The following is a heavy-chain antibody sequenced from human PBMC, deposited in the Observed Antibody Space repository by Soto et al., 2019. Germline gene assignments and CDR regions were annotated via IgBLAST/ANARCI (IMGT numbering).Heavy chain of an antibody. CDR1: GGSISSYY. CDR2: IYTSGSI. Sequence: QVQLQESGPGLVKPSETLSLTCTVTGGSISSYYWSWIRQPAGKGLEWVGRIYTSGSINYNPSLKSRVPMSVETSKSLFALTLSSVTAADTAVYSWASATRHGDYGDLNWFDPWGQGTLFTVSS. J-gene: IGHJ5*02. CDR3: ASATRHGDYGDLNWFDP. V-gene: IGHV4-4*07. D-gene: IGHD4-17*01.